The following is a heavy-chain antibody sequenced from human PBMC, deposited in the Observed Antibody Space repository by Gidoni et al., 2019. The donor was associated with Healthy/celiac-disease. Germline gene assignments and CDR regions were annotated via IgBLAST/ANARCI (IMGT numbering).Heavy chain of an antibody. V-gene: IGHV4-61*01. D-gene: IGHD1-26*01. J-gene: IGHJ3*02. CDR3: ARGEGGI. CDR2: IYYSGST. Sequence: QVQLQESGPGLVKPSETLSLTCTVSGGSVSSGSYYWSCIRQPPGKGLEWIGYIYYSGSTNYNPSLKSRVTISVDTSKNQFSLKLSSVTAADTAVYYCARGEGGIWGQGTMVTVSS. CDR1: GGSVSSGSYY.